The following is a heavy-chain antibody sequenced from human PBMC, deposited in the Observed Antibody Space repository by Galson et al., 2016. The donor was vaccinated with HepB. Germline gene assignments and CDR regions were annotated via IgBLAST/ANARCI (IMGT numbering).Heavy chain of an antibody. V-gene: IGHV3-30*18. CDR2: ISDDGSYK. D-gene: IGHD6-25*01. J-gene: IGHJ5*01. CDR3: AKEEAAYDS. Sequence: SLRLSCAASGFSFSNSAIHWLRQAPGKGPEWVAVISDDGSYKKYADSVKGRFTISRDNFRNTVDLQMNSLRTEDTALYSCAKEEAAYDSWGQGTLVIVSS. CDR1: GFSFSNSA.